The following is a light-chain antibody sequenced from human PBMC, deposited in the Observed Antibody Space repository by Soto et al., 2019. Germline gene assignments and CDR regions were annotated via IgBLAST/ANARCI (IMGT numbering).Light chain of an antibody. V-gene: IGKV3D-20*01. CDR2: DAS. CDR1: QSVSSSY. Sequence: QCQSALPWSPGKSAKPSGEAIQSVSSSYLAWYQQKPGLAPRLLIYDASSRATGIPDRFSGSGSGTDFSLTISRLEPEDFVVYYCQQYGSFLGVTFGAGTKVDIK. CDR3: QQYGSFLGVT. J-gene: IGKJ3*01.